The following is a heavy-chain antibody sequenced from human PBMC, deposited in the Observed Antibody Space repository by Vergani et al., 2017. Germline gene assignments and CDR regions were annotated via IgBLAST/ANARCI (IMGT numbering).Heavy chain of an antibody. J-gene: IGHJ4*02. D-gene: IGHD3-16*02. CDR1: GFTVNSNY. V-gene: IGHV3-53*01. Sequence: EVQLVESGGGLIQPGGSLRLSCAASGFTVNSNYMSWVRQAPGKGLEWVSVIYNDGSTFYADSVKGRFTLSRDNSKNTLYLQMNSLRAEDTAVYYCTRPRGNSDYVWGSYPESVGNWGQGTLVTVSS. CDR2: IYNDGST. CDR3: TRPRGNSDYVWGSYPESVGN.